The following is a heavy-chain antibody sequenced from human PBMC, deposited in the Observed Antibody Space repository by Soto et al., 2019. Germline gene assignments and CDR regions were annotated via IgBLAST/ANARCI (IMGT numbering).Heavy chain of an antibody. Sequence: VQLVESGGGLIQPGGSLRLSCEVSGFTVSSNYMSWVRQAPGKGLEWVSVIYAGGSIFYADSVKGRFTISRDNSRNTLYLQMKSLRAEDTAVYYCARGFPSMAYYGEYYFDHWGQGTLVTVSS. CDR3: ARGFPSMAYYGEYYFDH. D-gene: IGHD3-10*01. CDR1: GFTVSSNY. V-gene: IGHV3-53*01. J-gene: IGHJ4*02. CDR2: IYAGGSI.